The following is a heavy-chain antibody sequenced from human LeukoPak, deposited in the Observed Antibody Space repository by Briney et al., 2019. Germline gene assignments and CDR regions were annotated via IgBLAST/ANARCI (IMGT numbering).Heavy chain of an antibody. J-gene: IGHJ4*02. Sequence: PGGSLRLSCAAFGFTFSSYSMNWVRQAPGKGLEWVSSISSSSSYIYYADSVKGRFTISRDNAKNSLYLQMNSLRAEDTAVYYCARVSMVRGPSDYWGQGTLVTVSS. D-gene: IGHD3-10*01. CDR2: ISSSSSYI. CDR3: ARVSMVRGPSDY. V-gene: IGHV3-21*01. CDR1: GFTFSSYS.